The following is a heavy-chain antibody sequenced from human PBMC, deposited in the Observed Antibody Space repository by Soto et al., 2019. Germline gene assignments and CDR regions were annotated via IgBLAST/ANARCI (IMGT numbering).Heavy chain of an antibody. Sequence: QVQLVQSGAEVKKPGSSVKVSCKASGGTFSSYTISWVRQAPGQGLEWMGRIIPILGIANYAQKFQGRVTITAVKSTGTAYMELSSLRSGDTAVYYCARDGIGHVRGVLFFDYWGQGTLVTASS. J-gene: IGHJ4*02. V-gene: IGHV1-69*02. CDR2: IIPILGIA. CDR3: ARDGIGHVRGVLFFDY. D-gene: IGHD3-10*01. CDR1: GGTFSSYT.